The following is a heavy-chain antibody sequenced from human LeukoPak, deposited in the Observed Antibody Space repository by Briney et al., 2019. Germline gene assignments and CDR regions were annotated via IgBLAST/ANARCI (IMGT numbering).Heavy chain of an antibody. CDR3: ASSSSWYIGDL. Sequence: GSSVKVSCKASGGTFSSYAISWVRQAPGQGLEWMGWINPNSGGTNYAQKFQGRVTMTRDTSISTAYMELSRLRFDDTAVYYCASSSSWYIGDLWGQGTLVTVSS. CDR2: INPNSGGT. CDR1: GGTFSSYA. D-gene: IGHD6-13*01. J-gene: IGHJ4*02. V-gene: IGHV1-2*02.